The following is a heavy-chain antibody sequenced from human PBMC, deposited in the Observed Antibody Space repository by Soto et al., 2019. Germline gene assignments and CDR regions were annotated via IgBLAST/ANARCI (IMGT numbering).Heavy chain of an antibody. D-gene: IGHD6-13*01. J-gene: IGHJ6*02. CDR2: LSSNGIGT. CDR1: GFTVGSFG. Sequence: GSLRPSCSGSGFTVGSFGMHWVGQAPGKGLEHVSTLSSNGIGTYYADSVKGRFTFSRDTSKNTLYLQMSSLRTEDTAVYYCVKXMGQAAVGIRYPYGLDVWGLGTTVTVSS. CDR3: VKXMGQAAVGIRYPYGLDV. V-gene: IGHV3-64D*06.